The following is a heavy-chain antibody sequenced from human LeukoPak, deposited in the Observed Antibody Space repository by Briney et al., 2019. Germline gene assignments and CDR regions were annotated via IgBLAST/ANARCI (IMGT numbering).Heavy chain of an antibody. Sequence: EASVKVSFKASGYTFTSYGISWVRQAPGQALEWMGWISGYNGNTNYAQKLQGRVTMTTDTSTSTAYMELRSLRSDDTAVYYCARDFHSSGYYHYFHYWGQGTLVTVSS. J-gene: IGHJ4*02. V-gene: IGHV1-18*01. CDR2: ISGYNGNT. CDR3: ARDFHSSGYYHYFHY. D-gene: IGHD3-22*01. CDR1: GYTFTSYG.